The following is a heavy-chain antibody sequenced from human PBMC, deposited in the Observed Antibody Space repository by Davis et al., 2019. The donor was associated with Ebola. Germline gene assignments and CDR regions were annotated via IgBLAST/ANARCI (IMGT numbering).Heavy chain of an antibody. D-gene: IGHD4-17*01. J-gene: IGHJ4*02. CDR1: GFTFSSYE. Sequence: GESLKISCAASGFTFSSYEFNWVRQAPGKGLEWVSYISSSGSTIYYAVSLKGRFTISRGNAKNSLYLQMHSLRAEDTAVYYCARGYGTFDYWGQGTLVTVSS. CDR2: ISSSGSTI. V-gene: IGHV3-48*03. CDR3: ARGYGTFDY.